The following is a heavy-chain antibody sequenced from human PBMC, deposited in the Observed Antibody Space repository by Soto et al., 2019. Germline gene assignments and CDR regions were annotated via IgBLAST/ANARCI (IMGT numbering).Heavy chain of an antibody. CDR1: GGSFSGYY. D-gene: IGHD2-2*01. V-gene: IGHV4-34*01. J-gene: IGHJ6*02. CDR3: ARRPRYCSSTSCYSRFRGMDV. Sequence: SETLSLTCAVYGGSFSGYYWSWIRQPPGKGLEWIGEINHSGSTNYNPSLKSRVTISVDTSKNQFSLKLSSVTAADTAVYYCARRPRYCSSTSCYSRFRGMDVWGQGTTVTSP. CDR2: INHSGST.